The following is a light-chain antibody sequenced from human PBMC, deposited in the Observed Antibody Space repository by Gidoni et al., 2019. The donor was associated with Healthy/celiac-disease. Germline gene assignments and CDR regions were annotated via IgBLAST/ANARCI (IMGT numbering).Light chain of an antibody. Sequence: NFMLTQPPSVSESPGKTVTISCTRSSGSIASNFVQWYQQRPGSSPTTVIYEDNQRPSGGPDRFSGSVDSSSNSASLTISGLKTEDEADYYCQSYDSSIVIFGGGTKLTVL. CDR3: QSYDSSIVI. J-gene: IGLJ2*01. CDR2: EDN. V-gene: IGLV6-57*01. CDR1: SGSIASNF.